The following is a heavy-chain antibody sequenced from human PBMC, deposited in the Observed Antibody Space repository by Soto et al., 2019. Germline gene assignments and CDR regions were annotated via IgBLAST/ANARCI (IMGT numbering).Heavy chain of an antibody. CDR1: GGSISSGDYY. J-gene: IGHJ4*02. Sequence: SETLSLTCTVSGGSISSGDYYWSWIRQPPGKGLEWIGYIYYSGSTYYNPSLKSRVTISVDTSKNQFSLKLSSVTAADTAVYYCARGGYSYGYGLDYWGQGTLVTVSS. CDR3: ARGGYSYGYGLDY. V-gene: IGHV4-30-4*01. CDR2: IYYSGST. D-gene: IGHD5-18*01.